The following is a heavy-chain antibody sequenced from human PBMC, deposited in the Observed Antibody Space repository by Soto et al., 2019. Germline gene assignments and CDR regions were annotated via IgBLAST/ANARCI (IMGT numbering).Heavy chain of an antibody. V-gene: IGHV1-24*01. Sequence: ASVKVSCKVSGYTLTELSMHWVRQAPGKGLEWMGGFDPEDGETIYAQKFQGRVTMTEDTSTDTAYMELSSLRSEDTAVYYCATELRRGYSGYDPTIGYFQHWGQGTLVTVSS. CDR3: ATELRRGYSGYDPTIGYFQH. CDR2: FDPEDGET. D-gene: IGHD5-12*01. CDR1: GYTLTELS. J-gene: IGHJ1*01.